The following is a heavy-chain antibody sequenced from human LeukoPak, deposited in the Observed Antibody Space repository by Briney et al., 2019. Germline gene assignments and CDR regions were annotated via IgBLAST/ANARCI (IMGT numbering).Heavy chain of an antibody. D-gene: IGHD3-10*01. Sequence: PSETLSLTCAVYGGSFSGYYWSWIRQPPGKGLEWIGSIYYSGSTYYNPSLKSRVTISVDTSKNQFSLKLSSVTAADTAVYYCARVSGDYYYYYMDVWDKGTTVTVSS. CDR3: ARVSGDYYYYYMDV. J-gene: IGHJ6*03. CDR1: GGSFSGYY. V-gene: IGHV4-34*01. CDR2: IYYSGST.